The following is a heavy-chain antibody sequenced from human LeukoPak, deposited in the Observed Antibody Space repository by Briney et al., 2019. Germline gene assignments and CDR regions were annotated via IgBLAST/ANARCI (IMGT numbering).Heavy chain of an antibody. J-gene: IGHJ5*02. CDR1: GGSFSGYY. CDR2: INHSGST. Sequence: KASETLSLTCAVYGGSFSGYYWSWIRQPPGKGLEWIGEINHSGSTNYNPSLKSRVTISVDTSKNQFSLKLSSVTAADTAVYYCARGGIAAAGNGWFDPWGQGTLVTVSS. D-gene: IGHD6-13*01. V-gene: IGHV4-34*01. CDR3: ARGGIAAAGNGWFDP.